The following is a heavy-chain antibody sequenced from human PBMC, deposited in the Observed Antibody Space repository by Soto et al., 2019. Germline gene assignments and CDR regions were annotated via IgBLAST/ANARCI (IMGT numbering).Heavy chain of an antibody. CDR2: ISAHTGSS. Sequence: RASVKVSCKASGHTFTSSGMSWVRQAPGQGLEWMGWISAHTGSSEYAQRFQGRVTMTTDRSTSTAYMELRSLRSDDTAVYYCARAFFYQGSDSRGYSFDAFDFWGPGTLVTVSS. J-gene: IGHJ3*01. CDR3: ARAFFYQGSDSRGYSFDAFDF. CDR1: GHTFTSSG. D-gene: IGHD3-22*01. V-gene: IGHV1-18*01.